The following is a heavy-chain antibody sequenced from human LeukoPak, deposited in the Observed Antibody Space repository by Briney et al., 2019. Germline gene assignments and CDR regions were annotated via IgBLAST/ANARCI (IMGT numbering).Heavy chain of an antibody. D-gene: IGHD1-26*01. V-gene: IGHV3-64D*06. CDR1: GFTFSSYG. CDR3: VKDSEWELLRSGWFDP. Sequence: GGSLRLSCSASGFTFSSYGMHWVRQAPGKGLEHVSAISSNGGSAYYADSVKGRFTISRDNSKSMLYLQMSSLRPEDTAVYYCVKDSEWELLRSGWFDPWGQGTLVTVSS. CDR2: ISSNGGSA. J-gene: IGHJ5*02.